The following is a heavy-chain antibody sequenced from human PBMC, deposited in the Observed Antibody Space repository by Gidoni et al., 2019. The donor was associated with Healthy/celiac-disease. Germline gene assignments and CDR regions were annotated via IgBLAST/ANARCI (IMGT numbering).Heavy chain of an antibody. CDR1: GFTFSSYA. V-gene: IGHV3-23*01. Sequence: EVQLLESGGGLVQPGGSLRLSCAASGFTFSSYAMSWVRQAPGKGLEWVSAISGSGGSTYYADSVKGRFTISRDNSKNTLYLQMNSLRAEDTAVYYCAKESAMVRGVISYHMDVWGQGTTVTVSS. CDR2: ISGSGGST. CDR3: AKESAMVRGVISYHMDV. J-gene: IGHJ6*02. D-gene: IGHD3-10*01.